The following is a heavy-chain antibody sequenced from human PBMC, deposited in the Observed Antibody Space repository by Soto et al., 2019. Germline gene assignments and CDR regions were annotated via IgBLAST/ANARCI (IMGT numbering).Heavy chain of an antibody. CDR1: GYSFTYRY. V-gene: IGHV1-45*02. Sequence: QMQLVQSGTEVKKTGSSVKISCKASGYSFTYRYLHWVRQAHGQPFEWMGWITVYNGDTKYAQRFQHRVNITRETSLTAVYMAMRTLTSEDTAMYDCVRSPLAGPLPDDVLDEWGQGTMVTVSS. J-gene: IGHJ3*01. CDR2: ITVYNGDT. CDR3: VRSPLAGPLPDDVLDE.